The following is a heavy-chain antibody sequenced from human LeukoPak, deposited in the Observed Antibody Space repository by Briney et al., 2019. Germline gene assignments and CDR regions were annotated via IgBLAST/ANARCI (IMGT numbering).Heavy chain of an antibody. D-gene: IGHD3-10*01. CDR1: GGSISSSFYY. V-gene: IGHV4-39*07. CDR3: ARGGPFYGSGSYLYWFDP. Sequence: SETLSLTCTVSGGSISSSFYYWGWIRQPPGKGLEWFGEINHSGSTNYNPSLKSRVTISVDTSKNQFSLKLSSVTAADTAVYYCARGGPFYGSGSYLYWFDPWGQGTLVTVSS. J-gene: IGHJ5*02. CDR2: INHSGST.